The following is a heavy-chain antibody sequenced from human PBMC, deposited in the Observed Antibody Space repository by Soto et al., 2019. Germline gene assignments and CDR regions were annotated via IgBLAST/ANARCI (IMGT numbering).Heavy chain of an antibody. V-gene: IGHV4-59*01. D-gene: IGHD3-3*01. CDR2: IYYSGST. CDR1: GGSISSYY. CDR3: ARDRDYDFWSGPKITYGMDV. J-gene: IGHJ6*02. Sequence: SETLSLTCTVSGGSISSYYWSWIRQPPGKGLEWIGYIYYSGSTNYNPSLKSRVTISVDTSKNQFSLKLSSVTAADTAVYYCARDRDYDFWSGPKITYGMDVWGQGTTVTVSS.